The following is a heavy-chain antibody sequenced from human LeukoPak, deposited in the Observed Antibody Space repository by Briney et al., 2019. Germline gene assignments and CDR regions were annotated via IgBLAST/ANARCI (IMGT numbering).Heavy chain of an antibody. CDR1: GFTFSSYG. CDR3: AKMAQNFDY. D-gene: IGHD5-24*01. J-gene: IGHJ4*02. CDR2: ISYDGSNK. Sequence: GGSLRLSCAASGFTFSSYGMHWVRRAPGKGLEWVAVISYDGSNKYYADSVKGRFTISRDNSKNTLYLQMNSLRAEDTAVYYCAKMAQNFDYWGQGTLVTVSS. V-gene: IGHV3-30*18.